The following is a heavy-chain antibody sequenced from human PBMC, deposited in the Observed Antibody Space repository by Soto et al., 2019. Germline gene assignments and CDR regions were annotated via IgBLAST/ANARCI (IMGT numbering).Heavy chain of an antibody. CDR2: IYRTGST. V-gene: IGHV4-4*02. J-gene: IGHJ4*02. CDR1: GGSFTSNNW. CDR3: ASRDPGTSVDY. Sequence: QVQLQESGPGLVKPSGTLSLTYAVSGGSFTSNNWWTWLRQPPGQGLEWIGEIYRTGSTNYNPSLKSRVTIPLDKSENQFSLKVTSLTAADTAVYYCASRDPGTSVDYWGQGTLVTVSS. D-gene: IGHD1-7*01.